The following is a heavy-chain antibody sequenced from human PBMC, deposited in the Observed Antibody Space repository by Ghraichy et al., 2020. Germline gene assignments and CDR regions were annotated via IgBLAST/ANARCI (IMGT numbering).Heavy chain of an antibody. D-gene: IGHD6-13*01. J-gene: IGHJ4*02. V-gene: IGHV3-9*01. CDR1: GFTFDDYA. CDR2: ISWNSGTI. CDR3: AKGTSSSWYLGSD. Sequence: SLRLSCAASGFTFDDYAMHWVRQAPGKGLEWVSGISWNSGTIGYADSVKGRFTISRDNAKNSLYLQMNSLRAEDTALYYCAKGTSSSWYLGSDWGQGTLVTVSS.